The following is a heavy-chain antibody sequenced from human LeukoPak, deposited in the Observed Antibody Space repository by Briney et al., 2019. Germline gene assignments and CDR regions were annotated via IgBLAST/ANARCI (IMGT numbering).Heavy chain of an antibody. D-gene: IGHD6-13*01. V-gene: IGHV3-21*01. CDR2: ISSSSSYI. J-gene: IGHJ3*02. CDR3: ARDLRYSSSWYLPGDAFDI. CDR1: GFTFSSYS. Sequence: PGGSLRLSCAASGFTFSSYSMNWVRQAPGKGLEWVSSISSSSSYIYYADSVKGRFTISRDNAKNSLYLQMNSLRAEDTAVYYCARDLRYSSSWYLPGDAFDIWGQGTMVTVSS.